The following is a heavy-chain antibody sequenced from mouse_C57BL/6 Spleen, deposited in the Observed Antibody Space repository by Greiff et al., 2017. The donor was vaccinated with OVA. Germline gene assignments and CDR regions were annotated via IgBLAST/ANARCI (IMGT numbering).Heavy chain of an antibody. CDR2: IDPENGGT. V-gene: IGHV14-4*01. Sequence: EVQLQQSGAELVRPGASVKLSCTASGYNIKDDYMHWVKQRPVQGLEWIGWIDPENGGTAYTAKFQGKATITADTSSNTAYLQLSSLTSEDTAVYYCTFYDGDSNVWGTGATVTVSS. D-gene: IGHD2-3*01. CDR3: TFYDGDSNV. CDR1: GYNIKDDY. J-gene: IGHJ1*03.